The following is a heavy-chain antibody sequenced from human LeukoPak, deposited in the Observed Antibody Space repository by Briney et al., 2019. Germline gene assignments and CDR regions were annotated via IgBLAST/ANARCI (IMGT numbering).Heavy chain of an antibody. CDR2: IYYSGST. CDR3: ARVGPFPYYYYGMDV. V-gene: IGHV4-59*08. CDR1: GGSISSYY. Sequence: SETLSLTCTVSGGSISSYYWSWIRQPPGKGLEWIGYIYYSGSTNYTPSLKSRVTISVDTSKNQFSLKLNSVTAADTAVYYCARVGPFPYYYYGMDVWGQGTTVTVSS. J-gene: IGHJ6*02.